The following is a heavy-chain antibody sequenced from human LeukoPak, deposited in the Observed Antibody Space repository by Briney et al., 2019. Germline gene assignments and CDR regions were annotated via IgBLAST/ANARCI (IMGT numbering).Heavy chain of an antibody. V-gene: IGHV4-59*08. CDR2: VYYSGST. Sequence: PSETLSLTCTVSGGSISSYYWSWLRQPPGKGLEWIGYVYYSGSTNYNPSLKSRVTISVDTSKNQFSLKLSSVTAADTAVYYCARRHWNDGGNWFDPWGQGTLVTVSS. D-gene: IGHD1-1*01. J-gene: IGHJ5*02. CDR1: GGSISSYY. CDR3: ARRHWNDGGNWFDP.